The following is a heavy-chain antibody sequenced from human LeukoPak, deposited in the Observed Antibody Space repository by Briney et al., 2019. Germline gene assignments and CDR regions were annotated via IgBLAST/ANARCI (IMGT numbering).Heavy chain of an antibody. V-gene: IGHV4-59*01. J-gene: IGHJ5*02. Sequence: SETLSLTCTVSGGSISSYYWSWIRQPPGKELKWIGYIYYSGSTNYNPSLKSRVTISVDTSKNQFSLKLSSVTAADTAVYYCAREGNCSGGSCYSGDNNWFDPWGQGTLVTVSS. CDR3: AREGNCSGGSCYSGDNNWFDP. CDR1: GGSISSYY. CDR2: IYYSGST. D-gene: IGHD2-15*01.